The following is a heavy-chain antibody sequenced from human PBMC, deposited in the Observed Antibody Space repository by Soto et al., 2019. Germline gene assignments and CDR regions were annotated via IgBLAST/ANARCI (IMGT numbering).Heavy chain of an antibody. Sequence: QVQLVQSGAEVKKPGASVKVSCKASGYTFTSYDINWVRQATGQGLEWMGWMNPNSGNTGYAQKFQGRVTMTRTTSISTAYMELSRLRSEDTAVYYCARHSSLPYYYYGMDVWGQGTTVTVSS. CDR2: MNPNSGNT. CDR1: GYTFTSYD. J-gene: IGHJ6*02. CDR3: ARHSSLPYYYYGMDV. V-gene: IGHV1-8*01. D-gene: IGHD6-13*01.